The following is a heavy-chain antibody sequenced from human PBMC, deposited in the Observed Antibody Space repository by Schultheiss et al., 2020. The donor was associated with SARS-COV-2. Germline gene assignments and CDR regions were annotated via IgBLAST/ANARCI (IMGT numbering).Heavy chain of an antibody. CDR3: TTDHAPPAAGLYYYYGMDV. CDR1: GFTFSDYE. J-gene: IGHJ6*02. Sequence: GESLKISCAASGFTFSDYEMNWVRQAPGKGLEWVAVIWYDGSNKYYADSVKGRFTISRDNSKNTLYLQMNSLKTEDTAVYYCTTDHAPPAAGLYYYYGMDVWGQGTTVTVSS. D-gene: IGHD6-13*01. CDR2: IWYDGSNK. V-gene: IGHV3-33*08.